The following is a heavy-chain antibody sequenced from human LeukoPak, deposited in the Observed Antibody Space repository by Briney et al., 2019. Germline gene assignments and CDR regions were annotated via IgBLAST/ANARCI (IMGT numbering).Heavy chain of an antibody. CDR1: GYTFTGYY. Sequence: ASVKVSCKASGYTFTGYYMHWVRQAPGQGLEWMGWINPNSGGTNYAQKSQGRVTMTRNTSISTAYMELSSLRSEDTAVYYCARGRSPRGFSYYYGMDVWGQGTTVTVSS. J-gene: IGHJ6*02. D-gene: IGHD3-10*01. V-gene: IGHV1-2*02. CDR3: ARGRSPRGFSYYYGMDV. CDR2: INPNSGGT.